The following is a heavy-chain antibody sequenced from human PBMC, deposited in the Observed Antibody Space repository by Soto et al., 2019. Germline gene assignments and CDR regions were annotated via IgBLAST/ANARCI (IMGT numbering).Heavy chain of an antibody. CDR3: TTYRSWSDY. Sequence: EVHLVQSGGGLGRPGGSLRLSCAASGFTFNDVRMSWVRQAPGKGLXWVGRIKRNSEGGTASYAAPVEGXXXIXXXDSQSTLYLQMDSLKSEDTGIYYCTTYRSWSDYWGQGTLVIVSS. V-gene: IGHV3-15*01. CDR1: GFTFNDVR. CDR2: IKRNSEGGTA. J-gene: IGHJ4*02. D-gene: IGHD1-26*01.